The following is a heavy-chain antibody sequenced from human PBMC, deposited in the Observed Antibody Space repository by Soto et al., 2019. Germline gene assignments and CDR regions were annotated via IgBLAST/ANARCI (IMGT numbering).Heavy chain of an antibody. Sequence: QLQLQESGSGLVKPSQTLSLTCAVSGGPISSGGYSWSWIRQPPGKGRDWIGSMYHSGSTYYNPSLKSRVTISIDRSKNQFSLKLSSVTAADSAVYYCARVQDYWWQGILVTVSS. CDR1: GGPISSGGYS. V-gene: IGHV4-30-2*01. D-gene: IGHD1-1*01. CDR3: ARVQDY. CDR2: MYHSGST. J-gene: IGHJ4*02.